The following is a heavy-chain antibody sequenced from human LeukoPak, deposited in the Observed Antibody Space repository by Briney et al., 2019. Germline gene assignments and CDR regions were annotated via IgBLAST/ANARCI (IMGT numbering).Heavy chain of an antibody. Sequence: GGSLRLSCTVSGFTVSSNSMSWVRQAPGRGLEWVSFIYSDNTHYSDSVKGRFTISRDNSKNTLYLQMNSLRAEDTAVYYCVRKNEAAAGVFDYWGQGTLVTVSS. CDR3: VRKNEAAAGVFDY. CDR1: GFTVSSNS. D-gene: IGHD6-13*01. J-gene: IGHJ4*02. V-gene: IGHV3-66*03. CDR2: IYSDNT.